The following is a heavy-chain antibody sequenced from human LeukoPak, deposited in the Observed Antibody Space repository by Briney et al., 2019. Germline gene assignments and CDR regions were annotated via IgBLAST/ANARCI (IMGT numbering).Heavy chain of an antibody. D-gene: IGHD4-17*01. CDR1: GYTFTSYD. Sequence: ASVKVSCKASGYTFTSYDINWVRQATGQGLEWMGWMNPNTRNTGYAQKFQGRVTMTRNTSISTAYMELSSLRSEDTAVYYCARGPMWDYVVPLNYGGQGTLVTVS. V-gene: IGHV1-8*01. CDR3: ARGPMWDYVVPLNY. CDR2: MNPNTRNT. J-gene: IGHJ4*02.